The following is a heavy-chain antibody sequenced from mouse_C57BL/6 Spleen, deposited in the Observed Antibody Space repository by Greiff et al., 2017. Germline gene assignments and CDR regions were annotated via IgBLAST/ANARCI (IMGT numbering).Heavy chain of an antibody. V-gene: IGHV3-6*01. J-gene: IGHJ1*03. CDR2: ISYDGSN. CDR3: ASPDYYGSSYWYFDV. Sequence: DVKLQESGPGLVKPSQSLSLTCSVTGYSITSGYYWNWIRQFPGNKLEWMGYISYDGSNNYNPSLKNRISITRDTSKNQFFLKLNSVTTEDTATYYCASPDYYGSSYWYFDVWGTGTTVTISS. CDR1: GYSITSGYY. D-gene: IGHD1-1*01.